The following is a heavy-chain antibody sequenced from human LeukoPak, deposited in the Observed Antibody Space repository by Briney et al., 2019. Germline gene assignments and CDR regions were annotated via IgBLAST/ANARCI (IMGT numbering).Heavy chain of an antibody. CDR2: IYYTGTT. Sequence: ASETLSLTCTVSSASITNYYWGWIRQPPGKGLEYIGHIYYTGTTDYNPSLKSRVTMSVDTSKNQFSLSLISVTASDTAVYFCAGAPNQHYLDYWGQGTLVAVSS. CDR1: SASITNYY. V-gene: IGHV4-59*01. J-gene: IGHJ4*02. CDR3: AGAPNQHYLDY.